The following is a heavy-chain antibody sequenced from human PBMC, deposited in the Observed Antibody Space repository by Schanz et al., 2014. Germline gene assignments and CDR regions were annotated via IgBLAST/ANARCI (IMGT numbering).Heavy chain of an antibody. D-gene: IGHD3-10*01. Sequence: QVQLVESGGGVVQPGGSLRLSCAASGFTFNSYAVHGVRQAPGKGLEWVALISYDGSSKNHADSVQGRFTISRDNSKNALYLQMDSRRAEDTAVYYCARGIITMVRGGDVGAFDIWGQGTMVTVSS. CDR2: ISYDGSSK. CDR3: ARGIITMVRGGDVGAFDI. CDR1: GFTFNSYA. J-gene: IGHJ3*02. V-gene: IGHV3-30*04.